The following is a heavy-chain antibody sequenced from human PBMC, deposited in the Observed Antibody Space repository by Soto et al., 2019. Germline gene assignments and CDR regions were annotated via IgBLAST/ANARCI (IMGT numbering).Heavy chain of an antibody. CDR3: ARGGQQVVSFDY. D-gene: IGHD6-6*01. J-gene: IGHJ4*02. CDR2: IIPALGAA. V-gene: IGHV1-69*08. Sequence: QVHLVQSGAEVKKRGSSVKVSCKTSGGTISTNVINWLRQAPGQGLEWMGRIIPALGAADYAQKFQDRLTITADKSTSTAYMELSSLRSDDTAVYYCARGGQQVVSFDYWGQGTLVAVSS. CDR1: GGTISTNV.